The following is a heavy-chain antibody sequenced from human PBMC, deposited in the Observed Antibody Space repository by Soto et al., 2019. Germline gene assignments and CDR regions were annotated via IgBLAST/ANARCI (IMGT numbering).Heavy chain of an antibody. CDR3: ARGMTPPGAPAWYYFDS. V-gene: IGHV4-4*07. CDR2: FSLSGTT. CDR1: GASITGSSY. Sequence: QVQLQESGPGLMKPSETLSLTCTVSGASITGSSYWIWIRQPAGKGLEWIGRFSLSGTTNYNPSLRSRATMSANVSKNQFSLRLTSVTAADPALYYCARGMTPPGAPAWYYFDSWGQGTLVTVSS. D-gene: IGHD2-8*02. J-gene: IGHJ4*02.